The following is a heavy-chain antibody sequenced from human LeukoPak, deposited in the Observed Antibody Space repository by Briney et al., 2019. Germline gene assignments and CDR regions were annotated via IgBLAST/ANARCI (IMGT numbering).Heavy chain of an antibody. V-gene: IGHV3-53*01. J-gene: IGHJ3*02. Sequence: GGTLRLSCAVSGFTVTETYMTWVRQTSGKGLDWVSLIYTGGSVYYGDSVKGRFNISRDISRNTLYLQMNALRAEDTAVYYCAAGGLRKDTHAFEIWGQGTVVTVSS. CDR3: AAGGLRKDTHAFEI. D-gene: IGHD3/OR15-3a*01. CDR1: GFTVTETY. CDR2: IYTGGSV.